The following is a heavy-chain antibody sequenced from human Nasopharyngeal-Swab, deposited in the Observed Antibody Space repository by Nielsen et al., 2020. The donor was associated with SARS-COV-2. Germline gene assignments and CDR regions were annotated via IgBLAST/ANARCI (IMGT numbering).Heavy chain of an antibody. CDR1: GFTFSSYS. V-gene: IGHV3-48*04. CDR3: ARVINWNYEIYYYYYGMDV. D-gene: IGHD1-7*01. Sequence: GGSLRLSCAASGFTFSSYSMSWVRQAPGKGLEWVSYISSSSITIYYADSVKGRFTISRDSAKNSLYLQMNSLRAEDTAVYYCARVINWNYEIYYYYYGMDVWGQGTTVTVSS. J-gene: IGHJ6*02. CDR2: ISSSSITI.